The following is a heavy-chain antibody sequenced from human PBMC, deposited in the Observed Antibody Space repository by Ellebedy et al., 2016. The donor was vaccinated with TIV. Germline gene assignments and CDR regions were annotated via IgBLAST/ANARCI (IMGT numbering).Heavy chain of an antibody. V-gene: IGHV4-30-4*01. CDR1: GDSISSGDYH. CDR3: AKGVGEPARFDY. D-gene: IGHD1-26*01. CDR2: IYHSGSI. J-gene: IGHJ4*02. Sequence: SETLSLTCTVSGDSISSGDYHWSWLRQSPGKGLEWIGYIYHSGSIDYNPSLKSRVPMYIDSSKNQFSLILSSVTATDTAVYYCAKGVGEPARFDYWGQGTLVTVSS.